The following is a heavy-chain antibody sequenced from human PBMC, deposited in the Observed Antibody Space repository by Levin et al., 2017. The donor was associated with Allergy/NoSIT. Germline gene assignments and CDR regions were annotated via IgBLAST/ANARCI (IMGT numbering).Heavy chain of an antibody. Sequence: LSLTCAASGFTFSSYWMSWVRQAPGKGLEWVANIKQDGSEKYYVDSVKGRFTISRDNAKNSLYLQMNSLRAEDTAVYYCARALYCSSTSCYAVYYFDYWGQGTLVTVSS. CDR1: GFTFSSYW. D-gene: IGHD2-2*01. CDR3: ARALYCSSTSCYAVYYFDY. CDR2: IKQDGSEK. J-gene: IGHJ4*02. V-gene: IGHV3-7*01.